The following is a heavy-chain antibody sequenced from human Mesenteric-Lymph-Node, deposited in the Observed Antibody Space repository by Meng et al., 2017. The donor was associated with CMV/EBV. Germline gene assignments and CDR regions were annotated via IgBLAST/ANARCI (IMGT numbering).Heavy chain of an antibody. CDR3: ARGSSYDILTGYFDY. Sequence: QVQCHQWGTGRLKPSETLSVTCAVYGGSFSGYYWNWIRQSPEKGLEWIGEINHSGNTTYNPSFTSRIIISVDTSTNQISLNMSSVTAADTAVYYCARGSSYDILTGYFDYWGQGALVTVSS. J-gene: IGHJ4*02. D-gene: IGHD3-9*01. V-gene: IGHV4-34*01. CDR1: GGSFSGYY. CDR2: INHSGNT.